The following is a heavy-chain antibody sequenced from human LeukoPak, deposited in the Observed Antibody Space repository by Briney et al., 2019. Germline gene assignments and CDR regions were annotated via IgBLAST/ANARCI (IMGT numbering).Heavy chain of an antibody. D-gene: IGHD5-12*01. CDR3: AREVGVGYGYLGYYYYMDV. CDR2: IYYSGST. Sequence: KSSETLSLTCTVSGVSISSYYWSWIRQPPGKGLEWIGYIYYSGSTNYNPSLKSRVTISVDTSKNQFSLKLSSVTAADTAVYYCAREVGVGYGYLGYYYYMDVWGKGTTVTVSS. J-gene: IGHJ6*03. V-gene: IGHV4-59*01. CDR1: GVSISSYY.